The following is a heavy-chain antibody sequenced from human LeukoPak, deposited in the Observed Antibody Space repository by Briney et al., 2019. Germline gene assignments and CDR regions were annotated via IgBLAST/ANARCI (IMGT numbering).Heavy chain of an antibody. Sequence: PSETLSLTCTVSGGSISSGNHYWSWIRQHPGKGLEWFGYIYYSGSTYYNPSLKSRVTISVDTSKNQFSLKLSSVTAADTAVYYCARATSDYYDSGAYYYYFDYWGQGTLVTVSS. CDR2: IYYSGST. J-gene: IGHJ4*02. D-gene: IGHD3-22*01. CDR3: ARATSDYYDSGAYYYYFDY. CDR1: GGSISSGNHY. V-gene: IGHV4-31*03.